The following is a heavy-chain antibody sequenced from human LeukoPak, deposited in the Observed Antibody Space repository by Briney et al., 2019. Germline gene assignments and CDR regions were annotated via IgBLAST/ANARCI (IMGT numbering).Heavy chain of an antibody. V-gene: IGHV3-21*01. Sequence: PGGSLRLSCAASGFTFSSYSMNWVRQAPGKGLEWVSSISSSSSYIYYADSVKGRFTISRDNAKNSLYLQMNSLRAEDTAVYYCAREGYGDFDWSVGTPSYYFDYWGQGTLVTVSS. CDR1: GFTFSSYS. CDR2: ISSSSSYI. D-gene: IGHD3-9*01. J-gene: IGHJ4*02. CDR3: AREGYGDFDWSVGTPSYYFDY.